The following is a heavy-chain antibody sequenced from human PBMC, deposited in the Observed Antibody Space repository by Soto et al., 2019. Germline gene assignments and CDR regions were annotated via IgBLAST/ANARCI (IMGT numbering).Heavy chain of an antibody. V-gene: IGHV3-23*01. CDR2: ISGTGGST. J-gene: IGHJ4*02. CDR3: AKDRLGGNFDY. CDR1: GFTFENLS. Sequence: GGSLRLSCAVFGFTFENLSIHWIRQAPGKGLEWVATISGTGGSTYYADSVKGRFTISRDNSKNTLYLQMNSLRVEDTAVYYCAKDRLGGNFDYWGQGTQVTVSS.